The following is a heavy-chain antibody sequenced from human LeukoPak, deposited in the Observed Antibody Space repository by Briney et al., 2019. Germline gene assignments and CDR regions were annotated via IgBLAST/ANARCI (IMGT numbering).Heavy chain of an antibody. Sequence: SETLSLTCAVYGGSFSGYYWSWIRQPPGKGLEWIGEINHSGSTNYNPSLKSRVTISVDTSKNQFSLKLSSVTAADTAVYYCASSIVGATRDYRGQGTLVTVSS. CDR2: INHSGST. CDR3: ASSIVGATRDY. CDR1: GGSFSGYY. J-gene: IGHJ4*02. V-gene: IGHV4-34*01. D-gene: IGHD1-26*01.